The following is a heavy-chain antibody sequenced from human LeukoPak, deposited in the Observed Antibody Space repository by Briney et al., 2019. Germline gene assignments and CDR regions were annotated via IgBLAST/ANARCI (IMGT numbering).Heavy chain of an antibody. V-gene: IGHV3-53*01. J-gene: IGHJ4*02. CDR3: TTGGYRYGDDY. CDR2: IYSGGST. D-gene: IGHD5-18*01. CDR1: GFTVSSNY. Sequence: GGSLRLSCAASGFTVSSNYMSWVRQAPGKGLEWVSVIYSGGSTYYAGSVKGRFTISRDNSKNTLYLQMNSLRAEDTAVYYCTTGGYRYGDDYWGQGTLVTVSS.